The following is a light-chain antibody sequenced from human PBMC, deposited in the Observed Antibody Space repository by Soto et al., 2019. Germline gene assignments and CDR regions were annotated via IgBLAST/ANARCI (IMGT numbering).Light chain of an antibody. CDR2: GIS. J-gene: IGKJ2*01. CDR3: QQYSTLPHT. Sequence: ENVLTQSPGTLSLSPGERATLSCRACQSVTNMFFAWYQQIPGQAPRLLIYGISSRATGIPDRFSGSGSGTDFTLTISRLEPEDFVVYYCQQYSTLPHTFGQGTKLEV. V-gene: IGKV3-20*01. CDR1: QSVTNMF.